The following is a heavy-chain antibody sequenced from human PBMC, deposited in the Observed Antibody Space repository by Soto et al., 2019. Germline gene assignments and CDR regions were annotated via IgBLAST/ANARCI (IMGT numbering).Heavy chain of an antibody. J-gene: IGHJ4*02. D-gene: IGHD1-20*01. CDR3: ARDDNPDY. CDR2: INGDGSTT. Sequence: EVQLVESGGGLVQPGGSLRLSCAASGFTFSTYWMHWVRQGPGKGLVWLSRINGDGSTTEYADSVKGRFIISRGNAKNTLYLQIHSLRVEDTAVYYCARDDNPDYWGQGTLVTVSS. V-gene: IGHV3-74*03. CDR1: GFTFSTYW.